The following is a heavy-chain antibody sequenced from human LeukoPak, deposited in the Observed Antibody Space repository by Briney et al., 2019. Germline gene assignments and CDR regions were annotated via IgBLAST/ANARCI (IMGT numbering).Heavy chain of an antibody. CDR2: INPSGGST. J-gene: IGHJ4*02. CDR3: ARDVGPGYSSGWLQIDY. CDR1: GYTFTSYY. Sequence: ASVKVSCKASGYTFTSYYMHWVRQAPGQGLEWMGIINPSGGSTSYAQKFQGRVTMTRDMSTSTVYMELSSLRSEDTAVYYCARDVGPGYSSGWLQIDYWGQGTLVTVSS. D-gene: IGHD6-19*01. V-gene: IGHV1-46*01.